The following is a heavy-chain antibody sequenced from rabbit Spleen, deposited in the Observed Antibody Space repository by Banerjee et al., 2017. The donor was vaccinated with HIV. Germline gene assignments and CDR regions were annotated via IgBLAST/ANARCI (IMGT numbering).Heavy chain of an antibody. V-gene: IGHV1S40*01. CDR1: GFSFSINYW. J-gene: IGHJ3*01. Sequence: QSLEESGGGLVKPGGTLTLTCTVSGFSFSINYWMCWVRQAPGKGLEWIACIYAGSSSNIYYASWAKGRFTISKTSSTTVTLQMTSLTAADTATYFCARAVGGNWDGLIRLDIWGQGTLVTVS. CDR3: ARAVGGNWDGLIRLDI. CDR2: IYAGSSSNI. D-gene: IGHD4-2*01.